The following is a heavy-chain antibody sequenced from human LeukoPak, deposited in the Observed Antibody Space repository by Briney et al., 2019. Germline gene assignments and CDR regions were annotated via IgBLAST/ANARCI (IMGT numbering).Heavy chain of an antibody. CDR2: ISSNGGST. J-gene: IGHJ3*02. Sequence: PGGSLRLSCAASGFTFSSYAMHWVPQAPGKGLEYVSAISSNGGSTYYANSVKGRFSISRDNSKNTLYLQMGSLRAEDMAVYYCARVGAHDAFHIWGQGTMVTVSS. CDR3: ARVGAHDAFHI. D-gene: IGHD4/OR15-4a*01. V-gene: IGHV3-64*01. CDR1: GFTFSSYA.